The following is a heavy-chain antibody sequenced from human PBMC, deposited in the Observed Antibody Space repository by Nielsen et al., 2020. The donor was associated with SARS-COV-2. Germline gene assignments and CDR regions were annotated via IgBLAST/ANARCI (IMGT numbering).Heavy chain of an antibody. CDR3: ARGASMGRVGATRHNWFDP. Sequence: GGSLRLSCAASGFTFSSYAMHWVRQAPGKWLAWVAVISYDGSNKYYADSVKGRFTISRDNSKNPLYLQMNSLRAEDTAVYYCARGASMGRVGATRHNWFDPWGQGTLVTVSS. CDR2: ISYDGSNK. V-gene: IGHV3-30-3*01. CDR1: GFTFSSYA. D-gene: IGHD1-26*01. J-gene: IGHJ5*02.